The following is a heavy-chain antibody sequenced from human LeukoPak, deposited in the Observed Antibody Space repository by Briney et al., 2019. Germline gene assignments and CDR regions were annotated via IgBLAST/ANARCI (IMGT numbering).Heavy chain of an antibody. V-gene: IGHV1-8*01. J-gene: IGHJ6*02. D-gene: IGHD2-2*01. CDR2: MNPNSGNT. CDR3: ARVPKTQQPAAHYREYYCYYYGMDV. CDR1: GYTFTSYD. Sequence: ASVKVSCQASGYTFTSYDINWVRQAAGQGLEWMGWMNPNSGNTGFAQKLQGRVTITADKSTSTAYMELSSLRSEDTAVYYCARVPKTQQPAAHYREYYCYYYGMDVWGQGTTVTVSS.